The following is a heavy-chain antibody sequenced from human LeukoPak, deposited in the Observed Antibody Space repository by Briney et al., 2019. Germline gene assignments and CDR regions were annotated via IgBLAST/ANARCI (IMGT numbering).Heavy chain of an antibody. D-gene: IGHD1-1*01. CDR2: ISRISRHA. Sequence: GGSLRLSCAASGFTFSDYSMNWVHQAPGKGLEWVSSISRISRHASYAGSVKGRFTISRDNAKNSLYLQMNRLRAEDMAVYFFVRDLIGSVSTTAYLHRWGEGTLVTVSA. CDR3: VRDLIGSVSTTAYLHR. V-gene: IGHV3-21*01. J-gene: IGHJ1*01. CDR1: GFTFSDYS.